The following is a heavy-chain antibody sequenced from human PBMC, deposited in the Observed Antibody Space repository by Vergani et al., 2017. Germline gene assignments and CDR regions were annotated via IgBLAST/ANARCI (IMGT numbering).Heavy chain of an antibody. V-gene: IGHV4-61*02. CDR3: AREAMRQQLVNPFDF. CDR2: IYASGST. CDR1: GASIRSGNYH. Sequence: QVQLQESGPGLVKPSQTLSLTCTVSGASIRSGNYHWNWIRKAAGKGLEWIGYIYASGSTKYNPSLESRITMSVDTSKNQFSLKVRSETAADTAVYYCAREAMRQQLVNPFDFWGQGSLVTVAS. D-gene: IGHD6-13*01. J-gene: IGHJ4*02.